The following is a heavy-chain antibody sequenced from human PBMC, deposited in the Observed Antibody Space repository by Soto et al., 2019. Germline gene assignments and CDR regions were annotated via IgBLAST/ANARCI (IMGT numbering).Heavy chain of an antibody. J-gene: IGHJ4*02. Sequence: QVQLVESGGGVVQPGRSLRLSCAASGFTFSSDAMHWVRQAPGKGLEWVAVISYDGSNKYYADSVKGRFTISRDNSKNTLYLQMNSLRAEDTAVYYCARDTDTAMVTIDYWGQGTLVTVSS. V-gene: IGHV3-30-3*01. CDR2: ISYDGSNK. CDR3: ARDTDTAMVTIDY. D-gene: IGHD5-18*01. CDR1: GFTFSSDA.